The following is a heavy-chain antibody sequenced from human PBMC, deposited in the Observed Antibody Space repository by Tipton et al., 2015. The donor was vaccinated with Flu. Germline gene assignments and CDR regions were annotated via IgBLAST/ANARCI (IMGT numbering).Heavy chain of an antibody. CDR3: AKEGSYNILTNYYNKGVDP. V-gene: IGHV4-39*07. CDR2: IYYSGTT. CDR1: GASISSTSYY. Sequence: TLSLTCAVSGASISSTSYYWGWFRQSPGTGLEWIGSIYYSGTTYYNPSLKSRVTMSIDTSKNQFSLKVTSVTAADTAVYYCAKEGSYNILTNYYNKGVDPWGQGTLVIVSS. D-gene: IGHD3-9*01. J-gene: IGHJ5*02.